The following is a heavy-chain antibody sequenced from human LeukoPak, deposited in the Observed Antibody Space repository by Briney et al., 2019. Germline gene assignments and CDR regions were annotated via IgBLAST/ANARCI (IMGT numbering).Heavy chain of an antibody. J-gene: IGHJ1*01. Sequence: GGSLRLSCAASGFTFSSYAMNWVRQAPGKGLEWVSAISGSGVRTNYADSVKGRFTISRDNSRNTLYLQMNRLRADDTAVYYCANEGYCSGASCKYFQHWGQGTLVTVS. D-gene: IGHD2-15*01. CDR3: ANEGYCSGASCKYFQH. CDR2: ISGSGVRT. CDR1: GFTFSSYA. V-gene: IGHV3-23*01.